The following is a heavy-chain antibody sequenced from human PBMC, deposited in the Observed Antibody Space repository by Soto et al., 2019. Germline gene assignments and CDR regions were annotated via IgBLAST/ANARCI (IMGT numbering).Heavy chain of an antibody. Sequence: QVQLVQSGAEVKKPGASVKVSCKASGYTFTSYDINWVRQATGQGLEWMGWMNPNSGNTGYAQKFQGSVTMTRTTAVRTAYMGRSSLRSEDTAVYYCARGGLHAYGDYDPRRLGYWGQGTLVTVSS. CDR1: GYTFTSYD. V-gene: IGHV1-8*01. CDR2: MNPNSGNT. J-gene: IGHJ4*02. CDR3: ARGGLHAYGDYDPRRLGY. D-gene: IGHD4-17*01.